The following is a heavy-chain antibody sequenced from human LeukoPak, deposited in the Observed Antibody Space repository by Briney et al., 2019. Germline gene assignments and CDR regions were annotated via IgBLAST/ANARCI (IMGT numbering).Heavy chain of an antibody. V-gene: IGHV1-2*02. J-gene: IGHJ5*01. CDR2: INHNSCVT. Sequence: ASVKVSCXASGYTFIGYYLHWVRQAHGQGLEWVAWINHNSCVTNNAHRFKDRVTMTSDRSLSTATMALSRLTAGDEDVCDFSRENWFDSRGQETLVSVSS. CDR3: SRENWFDS. CDR1: GYTFIGYY.